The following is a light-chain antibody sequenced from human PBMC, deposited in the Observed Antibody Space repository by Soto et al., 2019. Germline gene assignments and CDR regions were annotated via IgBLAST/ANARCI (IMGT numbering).Light chain of an antibody. CDR2: EDD. CDR3: QSYNNIIGV. CDR1: SGSIASNF. J-gene: IGLJ2*01. V-gene: IGLV6-57*04. Sequence: NFMLTQPHSVSEPPGKTVTISCTRSSGSIASNFVQWYQQRPGSAPTTVIYEDDQRPSGVPGRFSGSIDRSSNSASLTISGLKTEDEADYYCQSYNNIIGVFGGGTKLTVL.